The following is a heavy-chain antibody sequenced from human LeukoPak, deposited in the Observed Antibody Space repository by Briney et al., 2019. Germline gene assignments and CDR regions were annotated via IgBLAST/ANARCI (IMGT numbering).Heavy chain of an antibody. V-gene: IGHV4-39*07. CDR3: ARSRWYCSSTSCRDYYYYMDV. CDR2: IHYSGST. D-gene: IGHD2-2*01. CDR1: GGSISSSSFY. Sequence: SETLSLTCTVSGGSISSSSFYWGWFRQAPGKGLEWIGSIHYSGSTYYNPSLKSRVTVSVDTSKNQFSLKLSSVTAADTAVYYCARSRWYCSSTSCRDYYYYMDVWGKGTTVTVSS. J-gene: IGHJ6*03.